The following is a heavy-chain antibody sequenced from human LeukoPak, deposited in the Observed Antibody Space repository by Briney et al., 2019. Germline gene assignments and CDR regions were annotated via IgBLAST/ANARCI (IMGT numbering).Heavy chain of an antibody. CDR2: ISDSGGST. D-gene: IGHD4-23*01. J-gene: IGHJ3*02. V-gene: IGHV3-23*01. CDR3: ARGNSDAFDI. Sequence: GGSLRLSCAASGFTFSSYAMSWVRQAPGKGLEWVSVISDSGGSTYYAGSVKGRFTISRDNSKNTLYLQVNSLTAEDTAVYYCARGNSDAFDIWGHGTMVTVSS. CDR1: GFTFSSYA.